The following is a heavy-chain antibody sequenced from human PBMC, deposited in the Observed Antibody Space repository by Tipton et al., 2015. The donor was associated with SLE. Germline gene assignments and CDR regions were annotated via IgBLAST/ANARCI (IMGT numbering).Heavy chain of an antibody. Sequence: TLSLTCAVYGGSFSGYYWSWIRQPPGKGLEWIGEINHSGSTNYNPSLKSRVTISVDTSKNQFSLKLSSVTAADTAVYYCARGPLMVYAIHGRYFDYWGQGTLVTASS. CDR3: ARGPLMVYAIHGRYFDY. CDR2: INHSGST. V-gene: IGHV4-34*01. CDR1: GGSFSGYY. J-gene: IGHJ4*02. D-gene: IGHD2-8*01.